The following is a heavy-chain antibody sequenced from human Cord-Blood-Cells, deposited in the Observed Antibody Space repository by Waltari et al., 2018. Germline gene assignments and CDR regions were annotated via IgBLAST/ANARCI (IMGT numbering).Heavy chain of an antibody. V-gene: IGHV4-4*07. CDR2: IYTSGST. CDR3: ARDGAPGIAAAGTASFDY. CDR1: GGSISSYY. D-gene: IGHD6-13*01. Sequence: QVQLQESGPGLVKPSETLSLTCTVSGGSISSYYWSWTRQPAVKGLEWIGRIYTSGSTNYNPSLKSRVTMSVDTSKNQFSLKLSSVTAADTAVYYCARDGAPGIAAAGTASFDYWGQGTLVTVSS. J-gene: IGHJ4*02.